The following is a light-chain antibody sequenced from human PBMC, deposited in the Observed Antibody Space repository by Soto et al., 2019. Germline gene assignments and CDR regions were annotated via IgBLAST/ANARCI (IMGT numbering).Light chain of an antibody. Sequence: DIQMTQSPSTLSASVGDRVTITCRASQSVGSWLAWYQQKPGKAPKLLIYKASRLESGGPSRFSGSGSGTVFSLTISSLQPDDFASYHCQQYGSSSPWTFGQGTKVEIK. CDR3: QQYGSSSPWT. CDR1: QSVGSW. J-gene: IGKJ1*01. CDR2: KAS. V-gene: IGKV1-5*03.